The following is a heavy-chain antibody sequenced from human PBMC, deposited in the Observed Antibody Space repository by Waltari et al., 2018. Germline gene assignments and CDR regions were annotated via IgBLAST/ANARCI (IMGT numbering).Heavy chain of an antibody. CDR2: VDNNGSP. D-gene: IGHD6-6*01. V-gene: IGHV4-31*03. CDR1: DDSINNGPFY. CDR3: AISSSGGNYFDY. Sequence: QVHLQESVPGLVKPSQTLSRPCSISDDSINNGPFYFTWLRQYPGKGLEWIGYVDNNGSPSYNPSLRSRFSISVDTSRRHFSLKLMSVTAADTASYFCAISSSGGNYFDYWGRGTLVTVSS. J-gene: IGHJ4*02.